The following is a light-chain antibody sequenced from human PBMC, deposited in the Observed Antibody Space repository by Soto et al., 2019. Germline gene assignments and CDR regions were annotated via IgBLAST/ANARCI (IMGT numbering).Light chain of an antibody. CDR3: QQYVSSLWA. CDR1: QSVTNSF. Sequence: EIVLAQSPGTLSLSPGERATLSCRASQSVTNSFLAWYQQKPGQAPRLLIYGASRRATGIPDRFTGSGSGTDFTLTISRLEPEDFAVYYCQQYVSSLWAFGQGTKVDIK. CDR2: GAS. V-gene: IGKV3-20*01. J-gene: IGKJ1*01.